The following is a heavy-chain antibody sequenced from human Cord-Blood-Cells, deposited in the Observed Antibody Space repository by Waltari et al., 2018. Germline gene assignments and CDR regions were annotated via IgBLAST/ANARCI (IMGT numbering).Heavy chain of an antibody. J-gene: IGHJ4*02. CDR2: IYYSGST. CDR3: ARQGRAAAEYFDY. D-gene: IGHD6-13*01. Sequence: QLQLQESGPGLVKPSETLSLPCTVSGGSISSSSYYWGWIRQPPGKGLEWIGSIYYSGSTYYNPSLKSRVTISVDTSKNQFSLKLSSVTAADTAVYYCARQGRAAAEYFDYWGQGTLVTVSS. V-gene: IGHV4-39*01. CDR1: GGSISSSSYY.